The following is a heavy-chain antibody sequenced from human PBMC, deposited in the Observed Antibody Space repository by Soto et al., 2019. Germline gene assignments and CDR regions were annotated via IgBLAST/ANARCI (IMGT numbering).Heavy chain of an antibody. V-gene: IGHV1-69*12. D-gene: IGHD3-22*01. CDR3: VRGPDYEGYFDY. J-gene: IGHJ4*02. CDR2: IILPFGTP. CDR1: GTTFSNFA. Sequence: QVRLVQSGAEVKKTGSSVKASCEASGTTFSNFAIGWVRQAPGQGLEWMGGIILPFGTPNYAQKFQDRVTISADESMTTAYMELRRLRSGDTAVYYCVRGPDYEGYFDYWGQGTLLTVAS.